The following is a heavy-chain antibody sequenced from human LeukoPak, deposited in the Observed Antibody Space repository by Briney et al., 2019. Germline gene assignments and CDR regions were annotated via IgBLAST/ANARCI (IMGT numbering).Heavy chain of an antibody. CDR3: ARESVTTKYYYYYYGMDV. CDR1: GYTFTSYA. D-gene: IGHD4-11*01. CDR2: INAGNGNT. V-gene: IGHV1-3*01. Sequence: ASAKVSCKASGYTFTSYAIHWVRQAPGQRLEWMGWINAGNGNTKYSQKFQGRVTITRDTSASTAYMGLSSLRSEDTAVYYCARESVTTKYYYYYYGMDVWGQGTTVTVSS. J-gene: IGHJ6*02.